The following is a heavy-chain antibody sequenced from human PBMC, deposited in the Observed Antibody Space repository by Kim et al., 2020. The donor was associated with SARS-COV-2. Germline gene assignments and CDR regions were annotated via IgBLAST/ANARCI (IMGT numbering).Heavy chain of an antibody. J-gene: IGHJ6*02. CDR3: ARARTLDV. V-gene: IGHV1-46*01. Sequence: ASVKVSCKASGYIFTDYYIHWVRQAPGQGLEWMGIINPSSGSTTYAQNFQARVTMIRDTSTRTVYMDLSSLRSEDTAVYYCARARTLDVWGQGTTVTVSS. CDR2: INPSSGST. CDR1: GYIFTDYY.